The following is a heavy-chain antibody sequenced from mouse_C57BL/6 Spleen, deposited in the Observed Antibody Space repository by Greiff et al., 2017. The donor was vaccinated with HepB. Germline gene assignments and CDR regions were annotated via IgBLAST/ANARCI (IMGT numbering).Heavy chain of an antibody. CDR3: ARFGRRAMDY. V-gene: IGHV1-26*01. J-gene: IGHJ4*01. D-gene: IGHD1-1*01. CDR2: INPNNGGT. Sequence: VQLQQSGPELVKPGASVKISCKASGYTFTDYYMNWVKQSHGKSLEWIGDINPNNGGTSYNQKFKGKATLTVDKSSSTAYMELRSLTSEDSAVYYCARFGRRAMDYWGQGTSVTVSS. CDR1: GYTFTDYY.